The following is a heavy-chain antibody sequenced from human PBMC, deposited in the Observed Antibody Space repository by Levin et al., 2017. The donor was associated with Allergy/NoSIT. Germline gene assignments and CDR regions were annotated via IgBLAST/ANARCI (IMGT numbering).Heavy chain of an antibody. Sequence: PAASVKVSCAASGFTFSTYGMNWVRQAPGKGLEWVSYISGSSSYIYYADSVKGRFTISRDNAKDSLFLQINSLRAEDTAVYYCTRDLTNLNPADDYWGQGTLVTVSS. CDR2: ISGSSSYI. D-gene: IGHD1-1*01. V-gene: IGHV3-21*01. CDR1: GFTFSTYG. CDR3: TRDLTNLNPADDY. J-gene: IGHJ4*01.